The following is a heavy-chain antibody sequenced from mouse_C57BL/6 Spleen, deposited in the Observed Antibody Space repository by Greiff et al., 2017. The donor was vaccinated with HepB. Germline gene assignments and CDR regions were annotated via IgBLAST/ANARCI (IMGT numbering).Heavy chain of an antibody. Sequence: EVKVVESEGGLVQPGSSMKLSCTASGFTFSDYYMAWVRQVPEKGLEWVANINYDGSSTYYLDSLKSRFIISRDNAKNILYLQMSSLKSEDTATYYCARDTPPDYWGQGTTLTVSS. V-gene: IGHV5-16*01. J-gene: IGHJ2*01. CDR2: INYDGSST. CDR1: GFTFSDYY. CDR3: ARDTPPDY.